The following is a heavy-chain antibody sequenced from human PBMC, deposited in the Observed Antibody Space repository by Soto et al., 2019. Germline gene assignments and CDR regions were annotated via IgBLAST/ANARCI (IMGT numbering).Heavy chain of an antibody. J-gene: IGHJ3*01. CDR1: GYTFNTYW. CDR3: ARQKLWIATINNAAFDV. CDR2: IYPGDSDT. D-gene: IGHD2-21*01. V-gene: IGHV5-51*01. Sequence: PGESLKISCRGSGYTFNTYWIGWVRQMPGKGLEWMGFIYPGDSDTTYSPSFQGQVTISVDKSISTDYLQWSSLRVSDTAIYYCARQKLWIATINNAAFDVWGQGKKVTVSS.